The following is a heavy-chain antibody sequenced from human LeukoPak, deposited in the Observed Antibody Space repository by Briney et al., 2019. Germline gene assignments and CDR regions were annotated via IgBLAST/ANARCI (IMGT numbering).Heavy chain of an antibody. D-gene: IGHD6-6*01. Sequence: GGSLTLSCAASGFTFSCHAMSWARQAPGKGREWVSAISGSGGSTYYADSMKGRFTISRDNSKNTLYLQMNSLRAEDTAVYYCAKERIAARPGWFDPWGQGTLVTVSS. V-gene: IGHV3-23*01. CDR1: GFTFSCHA. CDR2: ISGSGGST. CDR3: AKERIAARPGWFDP. J-gene: IGHJ5*02.